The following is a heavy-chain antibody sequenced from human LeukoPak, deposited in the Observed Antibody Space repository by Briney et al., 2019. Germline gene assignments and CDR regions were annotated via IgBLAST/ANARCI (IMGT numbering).Heavy chain of an antibody. J-gene: IGHJ6*02. V-gene: IGHV1-18*01. CDR2: ISAYNGNT. CDR3: ARVRGSGWSHYYYYGMDV. CDR1: GYTFTSYG. D-gene: IGHD6-19*01. Sequence: GASVKVSCKASGYTFTSYGISWVRQAPGQGLEWMGWISAYNGNTNYAQKLQGRVTMTTDTSTSTAYTELRSLRSDDTAVYYCARVRGSGWSHYYYYGMDVWGQGTAVTVSS.